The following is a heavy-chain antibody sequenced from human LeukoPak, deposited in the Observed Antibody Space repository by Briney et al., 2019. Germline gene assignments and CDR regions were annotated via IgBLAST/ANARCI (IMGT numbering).Heavy chain of an antibody. D-gene: IGHD5-18*01. CDR2: IYTGGTT. Sequence: PGGSLRLSCAASGFSVSSNYMNWVRQAPGKGLEWVSAIYTGGTTYYADSVKGRFTISRDNSKNTLLLQMNSLRAEDTAVYYCARAPGAYSYGANDAFHIWGQGTMVTVSS. J-gene: IGHJ3*02. V-gene: IGHV3-66*01. CDR3: ARAPGAYSYGANDAFHI. CDR1: GFSVSSNY.